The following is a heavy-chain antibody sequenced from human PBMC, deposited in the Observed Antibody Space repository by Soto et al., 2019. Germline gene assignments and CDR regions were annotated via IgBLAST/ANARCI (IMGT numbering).Heavy chain of an antibody. CDR1: GFPFSGYG. D-gene: IGHD2-2*01. Sequence: QVQLVESGGGVVQPGTSLRLSCATSGFPFSGYGMHWVHQAPGKGLEWVAVIWYDGTNKYYADSVKGRFTVSRDNSNNTLFLQMNSLRAEDTAVYYCARDGPAGGTSRALSDYWGQGTLVTVSS. V-gene: IGHV3-33*01. CDR3: ARDGPAGGTSRALSDY. J-gene: IGHJ4*02. CDR2: IWYDGTNK.